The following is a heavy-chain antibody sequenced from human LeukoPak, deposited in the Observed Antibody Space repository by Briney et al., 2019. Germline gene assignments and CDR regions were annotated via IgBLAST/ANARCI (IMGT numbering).Heavy chain of an antibody. CDR3: ARGPSMYIAARHFLDH. CDR1: GGSFSGYY. D-gene: IGHD6-6*01. J-gene: IGHJ4*02. Sequence: SETLSLTCAVYGGSFSGYYWSWIRQPPGKGLEWIGEINHSGSTNYNPSLKSRVTISVDTSKNQFSLKLSSVTAADTAVYYCARGPSMYIAARHFLDHWGQGTLVTVSS. CDR2: INHSGST. V-gene: IGHV4-34*01.